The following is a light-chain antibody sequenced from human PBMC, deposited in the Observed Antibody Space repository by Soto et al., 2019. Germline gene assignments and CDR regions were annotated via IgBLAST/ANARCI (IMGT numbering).Light chain of an antibody. Sequence: DIQMTQSPSTLSASVGDRITITCRASQSIRRWLAWYQQKPGKAPKLMMYDASSLASGVPSRFSGSGSGTEFTLTISSLQPDDFATYYCQQYNSYSEAFGQGTKVDIK. J-gene: IGKJ1*01. CDR1: QSIRRW. CDR3: QQYNSYSEA. V-gene: IGKV1-5*01. CDR2: DAS.